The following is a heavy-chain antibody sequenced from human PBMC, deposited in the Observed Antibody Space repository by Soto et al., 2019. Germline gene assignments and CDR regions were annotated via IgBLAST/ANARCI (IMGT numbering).Heavy chain of an antibody. Sequence: SETLSLTCAVYGGSFSGYYWSWIRQPPGKGLEWIGEINHSGSTNYNPSLKSRVTISVDTSKNQFSLKLSSVTAADTAVYYCARQGPRKYYYDSSGYQTNHYYYYGMDVWGQGTTVTVSS. V-gene: IGHV4-34*01. J-gene: IGHJ6*02. CDR3: ARQGPRKYYYDSSGYQTNHYYYYGMDV. CDR2: INHSGST. D-gene: IGHD3-22*01. CDR1: GGSFSGYY.